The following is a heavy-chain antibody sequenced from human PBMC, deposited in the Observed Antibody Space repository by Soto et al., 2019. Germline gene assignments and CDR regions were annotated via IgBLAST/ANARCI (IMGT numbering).Heavy chain of an antibody. Sequence: SETLSLTCTVSGGSISSYYWSWIRQPPGKGLERIGYIYYSGSTNYNPSLKSRVTISVDTSKNQFSLKLSSVTAADTAVYYCAIRVGIAAAGNFYYYGMDVWVQGTTVTVSS. V-gene: IGHV4-59*08. CDR3: AIRVGIAAAGNFYYYGMDV. D-gene: IGHD6-13*01. J-gene: IGHJ6*02. CDR1: GGSISSYY. CDR2: IYYSGST.